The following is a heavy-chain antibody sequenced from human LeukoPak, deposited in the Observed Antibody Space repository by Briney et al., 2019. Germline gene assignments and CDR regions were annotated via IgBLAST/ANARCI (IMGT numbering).Heavy chain of an antibody. V-gene: IGHV1-8*03. Sequence: ASVKVSCKASGYTFTSYDINWVRQATGQGLEWMGWMNPNSGNTGYAQKFQGRVTITRNTSISTAYMELSSLRSEDTAVYYCARGPSSSAAGPAYYYYMDVWGKGTTVTVSS. CDR2: MNPNSGNT. CDR3: ARGPSSSAAGPAYYYYMDV. CDR1: GYTFTSYD. J-gene: IGHJ6*03. D-gene: IGHD6-6*01.